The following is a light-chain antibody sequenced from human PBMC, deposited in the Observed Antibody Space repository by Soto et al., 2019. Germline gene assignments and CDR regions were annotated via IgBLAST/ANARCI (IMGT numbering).Light chain of an antibody. V-gene: IGKV2-28*01. CDR1: QSLLDSNGNNH. J-gene: IGKJ5*01. CDR2: WGS. Sequence: DIVMTQSPLSLPVIPGEPASISCWSSQSLLDSNGNNHLNWYLQKPGQSPQVLIYWGSNRASGVPDRFSGSGSGTDFTLNISRVEAEDVGVYYCMQALQTPLTFGQGTRLEIK. CDR3: MQALQTPLT.